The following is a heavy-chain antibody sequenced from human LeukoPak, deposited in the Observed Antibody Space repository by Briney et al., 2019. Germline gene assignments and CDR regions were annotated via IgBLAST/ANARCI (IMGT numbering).Heavy chain of an antibody. V-gene: IGHV1-46*02. CDR3: ARDYGGNWGTYNYFDL. Sequence: GASVRVSCKASGYTFNTYHIHWVRPAPGQGLEWMGIIKPSGGTTTYAQNFQGRVTMTRDTSTSTVYMELRSLTSEDTAVYYCARDYGGNWGTYNYFDLWGRGTLVTVSS. CDR1: GYTFNTYH. J-gene: IGHJ2*01. D-gene: IGHD7-27*01. CDR2: IKPSGGTT.